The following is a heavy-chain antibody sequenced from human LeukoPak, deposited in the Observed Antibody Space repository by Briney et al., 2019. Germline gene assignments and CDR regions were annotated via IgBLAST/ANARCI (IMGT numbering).Heavy chain of an antibody. CDR1: GYTFTGYY. D-gene: IGHD3-22*01. V-gene: IGHV1-69*04. Sequence: GASVKVSCKASGYTFTGYYMHWVRQAPGQGLEWMGRIIPILGIANYAQKFQGRVTITADKSTSTAYMELSSLRSEDTAVYYCARDHDDSSGYYYQFDYWGHGTLVTVSS. CDR3: ARDHDDSSGYYYQFDY. CDR2: IIPILGIA. J-gene: IGHJ4*01.